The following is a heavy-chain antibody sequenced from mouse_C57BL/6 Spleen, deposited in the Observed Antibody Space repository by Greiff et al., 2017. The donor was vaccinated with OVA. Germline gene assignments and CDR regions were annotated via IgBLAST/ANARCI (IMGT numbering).Heavy chain of an antibody. V-gene: IGHV1-55*01. CDR2: IYPGSGST. D-gene: IGHD2-4*01. CDR1: GYTFTSYW. J-gene: IGHJ1*03. CDR3: AKIYYDYDGDWYFDV. Sequence: VKLQQPGAELVKPGASVKMSCKASGYTFTSYWITWVKQRPGQGLEWIGDIYPGSGSTNYNEKFKSKATLTVDTSSSTAYMQLSSLTSEDSAVYYCAKIYYDYDGDWYFDVWGTGTTVTVSS.